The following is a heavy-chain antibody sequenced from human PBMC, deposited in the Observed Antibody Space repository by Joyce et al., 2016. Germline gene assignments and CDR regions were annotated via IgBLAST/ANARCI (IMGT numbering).Heavy chain of an antibody. CDR2: IKQDGSAV. CDR1: GFPFSGNS. CDR3: ARGKAFDV. J-gene: IGHJ3*01. V-gene: IGHV3-7*01. Sequence: EVQLVESGGGLVQPGGSLRLSCAASGFPFSGNSMSWLRQAPGGGREWVANIKQDGSAVYYLDSVKGRFTVSRDNARSLVHLQMVSLRVEDTALYYCARGKAFDVWGQGTMVTVSS.